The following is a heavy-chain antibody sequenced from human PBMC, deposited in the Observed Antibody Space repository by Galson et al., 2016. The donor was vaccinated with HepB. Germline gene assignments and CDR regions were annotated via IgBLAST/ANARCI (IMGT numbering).Heavy chain of an antibody. CDR1: GYSFTSYW. V-gene: IGHV5-51*01. D-gene: IGHD2-2*01. CDR3: ARTRYCSSTTCPTPQLPFDY. Sequence: QSGAEVKKPGESLKISCKGSGYSFTSYWIGWVRQMPGKGLEWMGIIYPGDSDTRYSPSFQGQVTISADKSISTAYLQWSSLKASDTAMYYCARTRYCSSTTCPTPQLPFDYWGQGTLVTVSS. CDR2: IYPGDSDT. J-gene: IGHJ4*02.